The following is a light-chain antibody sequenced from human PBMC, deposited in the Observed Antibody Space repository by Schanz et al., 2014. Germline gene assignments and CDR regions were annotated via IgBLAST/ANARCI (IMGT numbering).Light chain of an antibody. CDR3: QQYTPYSHT. CDR1: QGIGNS. CDR2: AAS. V-gene: IGKV1-27*01. Sequence: DIQMTQSPSSLSASVGDRVTITCRASQGIGNSLAWYQQKPGKVPSLLIYAASTLQFGVPSRFGGSGSGTDFTLTISSLQPEDFATYYCQQYTPYSHTFGQGTTLEI. J-gene: IGKJ2*01.